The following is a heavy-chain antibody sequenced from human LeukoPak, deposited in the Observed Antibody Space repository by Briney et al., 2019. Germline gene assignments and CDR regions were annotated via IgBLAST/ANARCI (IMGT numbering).Heavy chain of an antibody. D-gene: IGHD3-9*01. V-gene: IGHV4-34*01. CDR1: GGSFSGYY. CDR3: ARGDILTGYYGNWYFDL. Sequence: SETLSLTCAVYGGSFSGYYWSWIRQPPGKVLEWIGEINHSGSTNYNPSLKSRVTISVDTSKNQFSLKLSSVTAADTAVYYCARGDILTGYYGNWYFDLWGRGTLVTVSS. CDR2: INHSGST. J-gene: IGHJ2*01.